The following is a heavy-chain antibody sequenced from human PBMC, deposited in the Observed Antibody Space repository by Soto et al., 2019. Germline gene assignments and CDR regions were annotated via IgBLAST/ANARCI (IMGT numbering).Heavy chain of an antibody. CDR2: INHSGST. V-gene: IGHV4-34*01. D-gene: IGHD3-3*01. CDR3: ARGDLWGGSYWYFDL. Sequence: SETLSLTCAVYGGSFSGYYWSWIRQPPGKGLEWIGEINHSGSTNYNPSLKSRVTISVDTSKNQFSLKLSSLTAADTAVYYCARGDLWGGSYWYFDLWGRGTLVTVSS. J-gene: IGHJ2*01. CDR1: GGSFSGYY.